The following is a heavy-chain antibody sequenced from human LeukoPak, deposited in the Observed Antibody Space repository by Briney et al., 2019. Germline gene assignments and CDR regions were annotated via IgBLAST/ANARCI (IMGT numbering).Heavy chain of an antibody. J-gene: IGHJ5*02. D-gene: IGHD4-11*01. CDR1: GGSFSGYY. CDR2: INHSGST. Sequence: SETLSLTCAVYGGSFSGYYWSWIRQPPGKGLEWIGEINHSGSTNYNPSLKSRVTISVDTSKNQFSLKLSSVTAADTAVYYCVAYTPNWFDPWGQGTLVTVSS. V-gene: IGHV4-34*01. CDR3: VAYTPNWFDP.